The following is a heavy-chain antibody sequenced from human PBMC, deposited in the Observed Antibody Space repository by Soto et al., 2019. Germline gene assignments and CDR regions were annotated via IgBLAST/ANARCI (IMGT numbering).Heavy chain of an antibody. CDR2: ISGSGGTI. CDR1: GFTFSSYA. D-gene: IGHD2-2*02. Sequence: GGSLRLSCAASGFTFSSYAMSWVRQAPGKGLEWVSAISGSGGTIYYADSVKGRFTISRDNAKNSLYLQMNSLRAEDTAVYYCARVVVQDIVVVPAAIGYYYYMDVWGKGTTVTVSS. V-gene: IGHV3-23*01. J-gene: IGHJ6*03. CDR3: ARVVVQDIVVVPAAIGYYYYMDV.